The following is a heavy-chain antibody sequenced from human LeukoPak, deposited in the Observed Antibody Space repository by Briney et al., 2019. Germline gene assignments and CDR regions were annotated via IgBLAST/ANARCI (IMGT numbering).Heavy chain of an antibody. CDR1: GDSVSSSSTA. J-gene: IGHJ4*02. V-gene: IGHV6-1*01. CDR3: VRTSGDPFDF. CDR2: TYYRSKWYN. Sequence: SQTLSLTCAISGDSVSSSSTAWSWIRQSPSRGLEWLGRTYYRSKWYNDYAVSVKSRITINPDTSKNQFSLQLISVTPEDTAVYYCVRTSGDPFDFWGQGTLVAVSS. D-gene: IGHD4-17*01.